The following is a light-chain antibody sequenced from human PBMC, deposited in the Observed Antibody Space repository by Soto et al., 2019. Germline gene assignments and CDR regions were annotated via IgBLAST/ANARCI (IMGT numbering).Light chain of an antibody. J-gene: IGKJ2*01. Sequence: EIVLTQSPGTLSLSPGEGATLSCRASQSMSSSYLAWYQHKPGQAPRLLIYGASSRATGIPDRFSGSGSGTDFTLTISRLEPEDFAVYYCQQYGSSPVYTFGQGTKLEIK. V-gene: IGKV3-20*01. CDR2: GAS. CDR1: QSMSSSY. CDR3: QQYGSSPVYT.